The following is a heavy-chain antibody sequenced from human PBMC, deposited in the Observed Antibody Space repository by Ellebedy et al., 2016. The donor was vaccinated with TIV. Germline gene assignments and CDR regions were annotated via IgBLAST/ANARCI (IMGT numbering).Heavy chain of an antibody. V-gene: IGHV3-23*01. Sequence: GESLKISCTASGFSLSNYAMAWVRQAPGKGLEWVSSIIGSGADTYYADSVKGRFAISRDNSKNTLFLQMTSLRAEDTALYYRAKELAVAGSGALDLWGQGTMVTISS. D-gene: IGHD6-19*01. CDR1: GFSLSNYA. J-gene: IGHJ3*01. CDR2: IIGSGADT. CDR3: AKELAVAGSGALDL.